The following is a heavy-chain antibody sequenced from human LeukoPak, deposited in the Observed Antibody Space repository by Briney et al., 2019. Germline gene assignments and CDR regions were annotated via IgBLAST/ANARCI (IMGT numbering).Heavy chain of an antibody. CDR1: GFTFSNAW. CDR2: IKSKTDGGTT. CDR3: TTHYGSGSVDAFDI. V-gene: IGHV3-15*01. Sequence: GGSLRLSCAASGFTFSNAWMSWVRQAPGEGLEWVGRIKSKTDGGTTDYAAPVKGRFTISRDDSKNTLYLQMNSLKTEDTAVYYCTTHYGSGSVDAFDIWGQGTMVTVSS. D-gene: IGHD3-10*01. J-gene: IGHJ3*02.